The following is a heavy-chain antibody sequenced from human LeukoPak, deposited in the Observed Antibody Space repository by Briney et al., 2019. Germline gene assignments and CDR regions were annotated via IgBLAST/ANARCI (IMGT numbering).Heavy chain of an antibody. CDR1: GYTFTSYG. V-gene: IGHV1-18*01. D-gene: IGHD3-16*02. CDR3: ATYYDYIWGSYRQPNTAFDY. J-gene: IGHJ4*02. CDR2: ISAYNGNT. Sequence: GASVKVSCKASGYTFTSYGISWVRQAPGQGLEWMGWISAYNGNTNYAQKLQGRFTMTTDTSTSTAYMELRSLRSDDTAVYYCATYYDYIWGSYRQPNTAFDYWGQGTLVTVSS.